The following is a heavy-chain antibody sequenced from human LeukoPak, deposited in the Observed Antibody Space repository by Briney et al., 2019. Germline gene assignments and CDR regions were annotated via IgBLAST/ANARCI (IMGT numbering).Heavy chain of an antibody. J-gene: IGHJ4*02. CDR3: ARAPSFGTVDY. V-gene: IGHV3-7*01. D-gene: IGHD1-7*01. Sequence: GGSLRLSCAASGVTFSSSWMSWVRQAPGKGVEWGANIKHDGSAGYYVDSVECRFIISRDNAKNSLFLQMGSLRAEDTAFYYCARAPSFGTVDYWGQGTLVTVSS. CDR2: IKHDGSAG. CDR1: GVTFSSSW.